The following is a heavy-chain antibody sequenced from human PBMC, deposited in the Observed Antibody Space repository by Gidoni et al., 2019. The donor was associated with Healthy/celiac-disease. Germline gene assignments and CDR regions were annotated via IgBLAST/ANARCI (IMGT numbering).Heavy chain of an antibody. CDR3: AKEHTYYYDSSGFTLSAPFDY. V-gene: IGHV3-9*01. Sequence: EVQLVRPGGGWVQPGRSRRLSCAASGFTFDDDAMHGVRQAPGQGREGVSGIRWNTGSIGYAASVKGRFTISRDNAKNSLYLQMNSLRAEATALYYCAKEHTYYYDSSGFTLSAPFDYWGQGTLVTVSS. CDR1: GFTFDDDA. D-gene: IGHD3-22*01. J-gene: IGHJ4*02. CDR2: IRWNTGSI.